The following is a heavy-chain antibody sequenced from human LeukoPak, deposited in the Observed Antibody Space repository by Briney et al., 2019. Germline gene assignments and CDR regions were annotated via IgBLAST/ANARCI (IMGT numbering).Heavy chain of an antibody. V-gene: IGHV3-15*07. CDR1: GFTFSNAW. Sequence: SGGSLRLSCVASGFTFSNAWINWVRQAPGRGLEWVGRIQSKAAGGTTEYAAPVKGRFTISRDDSKNTLYLQMNSLITDDTAVYCCALGSANYDSSDFDCWGQGTLVTVSS. CDR3: ALGSANYDSSDFDC. J-gene: IGHJ4*02. CDR2: IQSKAAGGTT. D-gene: IGHD3-22*01.